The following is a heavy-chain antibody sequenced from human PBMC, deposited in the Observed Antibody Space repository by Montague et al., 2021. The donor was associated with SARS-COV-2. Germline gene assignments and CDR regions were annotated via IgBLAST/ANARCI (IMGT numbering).Heavy chain of an antibody. CDR2: IYYTGST. J-gene: IGHJ6*02. Sequence: SETLSLTCTVSGGSIGTYYWNWIRQSPGKGLEWLGYIYYTGSTKYGPSLKSRVTISMDTSRDQLSLRLKSVTAADTAVYYCARANYGDWAYYGLDVWGQGTTVIVSS. CDR1: GGSIGTYY. V-gene: IGHV4-59*01. CDR3: ARANYGDWAYYGLDV. D-gene: IGHD4-17*01.